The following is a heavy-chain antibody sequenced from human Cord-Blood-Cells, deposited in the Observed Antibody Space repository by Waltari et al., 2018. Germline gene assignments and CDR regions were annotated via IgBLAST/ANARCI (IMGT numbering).Heavy chain of an antibody. CDR1: GGSLSSDF. D-gene: IGHD6-19*01. CDR3: ARGWYSSGWYYFDY. V-gene: IGHV4-59*01. CDR2: IYYSGST. J-gene: IGHJ4*02. Sequence: QVQLQESGPGLGKPSETLSLTCTASGGSLSSDFWSWIRQPPGKGLEWIGYIYYSGSTNYNPSLKSRVTISVDTSKNQFSLKLSSVTAADTAVYYCARGWYSSGWYYFDYWGQGTLVTVSS.